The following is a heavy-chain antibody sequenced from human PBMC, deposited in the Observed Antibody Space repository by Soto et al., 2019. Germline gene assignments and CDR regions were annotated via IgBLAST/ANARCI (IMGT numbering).Heavy chain of an antibody. D-gene: IGHD2-21*02. Sequence: EVQVVESGGGLTQPGGSLRLSCAVSGFTVTNNHVTWVRQSTGKGLECVSVIWNNGRTSYADSVKGRFTISRDNSKNTVSLQMKSLRAEDTAMYYCTGFGGNSVWGQGTLVTVSS. CDR3: TGFGGNSV. CDR2: IWNNGRT. CDR1: GFTVTNNH. V-gene: IGHV3-53*01. J-gene: IGHJ4*02.